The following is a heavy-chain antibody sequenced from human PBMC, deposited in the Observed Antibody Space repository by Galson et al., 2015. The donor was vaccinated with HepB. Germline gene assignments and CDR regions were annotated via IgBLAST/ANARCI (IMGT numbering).Heavy chain of an antibody. Sequence: SVKVSCKASGYTFTSYAMHWVRQAPGQRLEWMGWINAGNGNTKYSQKFQGRVTITRDTSASTAYMELSSLRSEDTAVYYCARELVGATDAFDIWGQGTMVTVSS. J-gene: IGHJ3*02. CDR3: ARELVGATDAFDI. CDR1: GYTFTSYA. CDR2: INAGNGNT. D-gene: IGHD1-26*01. V-gene: IGHV1-3*01.